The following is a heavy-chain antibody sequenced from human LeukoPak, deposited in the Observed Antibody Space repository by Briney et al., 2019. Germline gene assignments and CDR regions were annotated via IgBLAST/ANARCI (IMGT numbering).Heavy chain of an antibody. D-gene: IGHD2-2*02. CDR2: IYYSGST. CDR1: GGSISSGGYS. V-gene: IGHV4-30-4*07. J-gene: IGHJ5*02. Sequence: PSETLSLTCAVSGGSISSGGYSWSWLRQPPGKGLEWIGYIYYSGSTYYNPSLKSRVTISVDTSKNQFSLKLSSVTAADTAVYYCARGGWYCSSTSCYKGWFDPWGQGTLVTVSS. CDR3: ARGGWYCSSTSCYKGWFDP.